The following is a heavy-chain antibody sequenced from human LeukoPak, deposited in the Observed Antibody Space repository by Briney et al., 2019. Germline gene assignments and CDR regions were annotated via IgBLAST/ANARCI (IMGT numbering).Heavy chain of an antibody. V-gene: IGHV3-23*01. J-gene: IGHJ4*02. CDR2: ISGSGGST. D-gene: IGHD3-9*01. Sequence: GSLRLSCAASGFTFSSYAMNWVRQAPGKGLEWVSAISGSGGSTYYADSVKGRFTISRDNSKNTLYLQMNSLRAEDTAVYYCAKKVNYDILTGYYGFDYWGQGTLVTVSS. CDR1: GFTFSSYA. CDR3: AKKVNYDILTGYYGFDY.